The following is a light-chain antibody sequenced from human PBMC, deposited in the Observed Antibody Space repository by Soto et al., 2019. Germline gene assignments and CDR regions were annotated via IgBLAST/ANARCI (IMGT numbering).Light chain of an antibody. CDR2: GAS. J-gene: IGKJ2*01. V-gene: IGKV3-15*01. CDR3: QHYNTWPPET. Sequence: DIVMTQSPAALSVSPGERATLSCRASQSVGSSVAWYQQKPGQAPRFLMYGASTRAAGVPARFSGSGSGTKFSLTISSLQSEDFAVYYCQHYNTWPPETFGQGTKLEIK. CDR1: QSVGSS.